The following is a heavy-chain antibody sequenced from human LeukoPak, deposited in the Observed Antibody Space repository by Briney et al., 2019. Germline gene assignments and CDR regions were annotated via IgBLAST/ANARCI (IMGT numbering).Heavy chain of an antibody. Sequence: ASVKVSCKASGYTFTGYYMHWVRQAPGQGLEWMGRINPNSGGTNYAQKFQGRVTMTRDTSISTAYMELSSLRSEDTAVYYCARARDVDTAMVTGFDYWSQGTLVTVSS. V-gene: IGHV1-2*06. CDR1: GYTFTGYY. J-gene: IGHJ4*02. D-gene: IGHD5-18*01. CDR3: ARARDVDTAMVTGFDY. CDR2: INPNSGGT.